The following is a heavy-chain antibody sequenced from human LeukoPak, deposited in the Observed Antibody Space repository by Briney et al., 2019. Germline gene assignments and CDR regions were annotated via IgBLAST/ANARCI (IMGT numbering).Heavy chain of an antibody. CDR1: GGSISSYY. D-gene: IGHD2-15*01. CDR2: IYYSGST. J-gene: IGHJ5*02. CDR3: ARSFSRGLLRWFDP. V-gene: IGHV4-59*08. Sequence: PSETLSLTCTVSGGSISSYYWSWIRQPPGKGLEWIGYIYYSGSTNYNPSLKSRVTISVDTSKNQFSLKLSSVTAADTAVYYCARSFSRGLLRWFDPWGQGTLVTVSS.